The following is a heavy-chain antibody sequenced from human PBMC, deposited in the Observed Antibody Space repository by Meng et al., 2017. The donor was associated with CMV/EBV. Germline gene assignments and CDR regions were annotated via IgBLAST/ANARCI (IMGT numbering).Heavy chain of an antibody. CDR1: GFSFSSYW. Sequence: GGSLRLSCAASGFSFSSYWMSWVRQAPGKGLEWVANINPDGSEKYSVDSVKGRFTVSRDNAKNSLHLQMNSLRAEDTAVYYCARDLYCSSISCYTGDYFDYWGRGTLVTVSS. CDR2: INPDGSEK. V-gene: IGHV3-7*01. D-gene: IGHD2-2*01. CDR3: ARDLYCSSISCYTGDYFDY. J-gene: IGHJ4*02.